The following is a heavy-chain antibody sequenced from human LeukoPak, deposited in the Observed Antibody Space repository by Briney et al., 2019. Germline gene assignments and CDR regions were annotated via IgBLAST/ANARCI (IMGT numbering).Heavy chain of an antibody. CDR2: ISDSGGRT. CDR3: AKRGVVIRVILVGFHKEAYYFDS. CDR1: GITLSNYG. J-gene: IGHJ4*02. V-gene: IGHV3-23*01. Sequence: GGSLRLSCAVSGITLSNYGMRWVRAAPGRGVEWVAGISDSGGRTNYAASVKGRFTISRDNPKNTLYLQMNSLRAEDTAVYFCAKRGVVIRVILVGFHKEAYYFDSWGQGALVTVSS. D-gene: IGHD3-22*01.